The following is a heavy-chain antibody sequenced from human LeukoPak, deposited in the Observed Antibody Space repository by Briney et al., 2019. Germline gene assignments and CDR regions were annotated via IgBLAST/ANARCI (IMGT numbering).Heavy chain of an antibody. CDR1: GFNFRSYW. V-gene: IGHV3-7*01. Sequence: AGGSLRLSCVASGFNFRSYWMSWVRQAPGKGLEWVANIKQDGSEKYYVDSVKGRFTISRDNAKNSLFLQMISLRAEDTAVYYCARDRGTYGSGSYCDYWGQGTLVTVSS. CDR2: IKQDGSEK. D-gene: IGHD3-10*01. CDR3: ARDRGTYGSGSYCDY. J-gene: IGHJ4*02.